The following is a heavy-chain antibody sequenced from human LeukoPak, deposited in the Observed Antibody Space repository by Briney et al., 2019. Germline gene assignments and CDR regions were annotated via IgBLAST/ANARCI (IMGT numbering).Heavy chain of an antibody. V-gene: IGHV1-2*02. Sequence: GASVKVSCKASGYTFTGYYMHWVRQAPGQGLEWMGWINPNSGGTNYAQKFQGRVTMTRDTSISTAYMELSRLRSDDTAVYYCARGRRRTVEMATRFDYWGQGTLVTVSS. CDR2: INPNSGGT. J-gene: IGHJ4*02. CDR3: ARGRRRTVEMATRFDY. D-gene: IGHD5-24*01. CDR1: GYTFTGYY.